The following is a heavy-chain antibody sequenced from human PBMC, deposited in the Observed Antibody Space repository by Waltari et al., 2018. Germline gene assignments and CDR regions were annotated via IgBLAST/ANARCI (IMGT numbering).Heavy chain of an antibody. Sequence: QVQLQESGPGLVKPSETLSLTCAVSGYSISSGYYWGWIRQPPGKGLEWIGSIYHSGSTYYNPSPKSRVTISVDTSKNQFSLKLSSVTAADTAVYYCARVFKQKLYFDYWGQGTLVTVSS. CDR1: GYSISSGYY. J-gene: IGHJ4*02. CDR2: IYHSGST. CDR3: ARVFKQKLYFDY. V-gene: IGHV4-38-2*01.